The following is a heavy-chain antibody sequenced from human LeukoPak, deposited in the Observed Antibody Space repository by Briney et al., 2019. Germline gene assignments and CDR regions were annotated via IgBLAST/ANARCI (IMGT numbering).Heavy chain of an antibody. Sequence: GGSLRLSCAASGFTFSSYEMNWVRQAPGKGLEWVSYIRSSGSTIYYADSVKGRFTISRDNAKNSLYLQMNSLRAEDTAVYYCARDSDYYDSSGFLGAFDIWGQGTMVTVSS. CDR2: IRSSGSTI. CDR1: GFTFSSYE. J-gene: IGHJ3*02. D-gene: IGHD3-22*01. V-gene: IGHV3-48*03. CDR3: ARDSDYYDSSGFLGAFDI.